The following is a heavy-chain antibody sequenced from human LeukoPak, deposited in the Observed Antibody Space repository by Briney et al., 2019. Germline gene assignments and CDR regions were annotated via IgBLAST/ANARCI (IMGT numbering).Heavy chain of an antibody. D-gene: IGHD3-22*01. CDR1: GFTLSSYA. CDR3: ASTYSYDSSGYYPFDY. Sequence: GGSLRLSCSASGFTLSSYAMHWVRQAPGKGLEYVSAISSNGGSTYYADSVKGRFTISRDNSKNTLYLQMSSLRAEDTAVYYCASTYSYDSSGYYPFDYWGQGTLVTVPS. J-gene: IGHJ4*02. V-gene: IGHV3-64D*09. CDR2: ISSNGGST.